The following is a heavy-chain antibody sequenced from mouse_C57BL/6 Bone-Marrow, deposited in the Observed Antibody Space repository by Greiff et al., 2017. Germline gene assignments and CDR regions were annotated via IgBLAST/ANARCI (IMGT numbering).Heavy chain of an antibody. D-gene: IGHD1-1*01. J-gene: IGHJ3*01. CDR2: ISSGGDYI. CDR1: GFTFSSYA. CDR3: TREKFITTDFAY. V-gene: IGHV5-9-1*02. Sequence: EVKLMESGEGLVKPGGSLKLSCAASGFTFSSYAMSWVRQTPEKRLEWVAYISSGGDYIYYADTVKGRFTISRDNARNTLYLQMSSLKSEDTAMYYCTREKFITTDFAYWGQGTLVTVSA.